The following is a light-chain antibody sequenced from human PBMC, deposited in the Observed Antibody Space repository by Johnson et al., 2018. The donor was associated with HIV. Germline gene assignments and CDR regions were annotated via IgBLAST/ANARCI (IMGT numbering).Light chain of an antibody. J-gene: IGLJ1*01. CDR2: DNN. Sequence: VLTQPPSVSAAPGQTVTISCSGSSSNVGSSFVSWYRQVPGTAPKLLIYDNNKRPPGIPDRFSASKSRPSAPLGILGLQTGDEADYYSGTWDSCLRTGFFGTGTKVTVL. V-gene: IGLV1-51*01. CDR3: GTWDSCLRTGF. CDR1: SSNVGSSF.